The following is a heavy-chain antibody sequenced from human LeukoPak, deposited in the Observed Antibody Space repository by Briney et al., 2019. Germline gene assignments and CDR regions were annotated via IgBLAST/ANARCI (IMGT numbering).Heavy chain of an antibody. V-gene: IGHV1-18*01. CDR2: ISAYNGNT. D-gene: IGHD2-2*01. Sequence: GASVKVSCKASGYTFTSYGISWVRQAPGQGLEWMGWISAYNGNTNYAQKLQGRLTMTTDTSTSTAYMALRSLRSDDTAVYYCARVPGYCSSTSCYGGRNWFDPWGQGTLVTVSS. CDR1: GYTFTSYG. CDR3: ARVPGYCSSTSCYGGRNWFDP. J-gene: IGHJ5*02.